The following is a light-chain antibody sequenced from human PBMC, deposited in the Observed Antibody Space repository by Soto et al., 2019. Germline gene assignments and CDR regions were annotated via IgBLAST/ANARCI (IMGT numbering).Light chain of an antibody. CDR2: GAS. V-gene: IGKV3-20*01. CDR1: QSVSSSF. J-gene: IGKJ1*01. Sequence: EIVLTQSPGTLSLSPGERATLSCRASQSVSSSFLAWSQQKPGQALRLLLYGASTRATGIPDRFSGSGSGTDFTLAISGLEPEDFAVYYCQQYGSSPWTFGHGTKVEI. CDR3: QQYGSSPWT.